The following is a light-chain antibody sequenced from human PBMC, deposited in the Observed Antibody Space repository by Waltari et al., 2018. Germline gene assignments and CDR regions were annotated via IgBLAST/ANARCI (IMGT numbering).Light chain of an antibody. CDR3: QSGDDSYNPV. J-gene: IGLJ6*01. Sequence: VFTQPHSVSGSPGQTVTISCTRSRGSIDSEYLQWYQQRPGNAPTTVIYKDNQRTSGVPDRFSGSIDSSSNSASLAISGLKSEDEADYYCQSGDDSYNPVFGNGTKLTVL. CDR1: RGSIDSEY. CDR2: KDN. V-gene: IGLV6-57*03.